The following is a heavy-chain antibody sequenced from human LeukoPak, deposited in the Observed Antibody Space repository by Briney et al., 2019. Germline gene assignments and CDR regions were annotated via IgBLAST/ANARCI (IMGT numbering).Heavy chain of an antibody. Sequence: GGSLRLSCAASGFSLSTYAISWVRQAPGEGPEWVSAISGAGGRTYYADSVKGRLTISRDNSKNTLYLQMDSLRAEDTAVYYCAKDRADNGDRLRFDPWGQGTLVTVSS. J-gene: IGHJ5*02. V-gene: IGHV3-23*01. D-gene: IGHD4-17*01. CDR1: GFSLSTYA. CDR3: AKDRADNGDRLRFDP. CDR2: ISGAGGRT.